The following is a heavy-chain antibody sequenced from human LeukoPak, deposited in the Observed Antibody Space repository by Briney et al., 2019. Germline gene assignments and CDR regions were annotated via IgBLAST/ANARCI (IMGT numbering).Heavy chain of an antibody. J-gene: IGHJ4*02. CDR3: AKFDY. V-gene: IGHV3-9*01. CDR2: ISWNRGSI. Sequence: GGSLRLSCAASGFTFDDYAMHWVRQAPGKGLEWVSGISWNRGSIGYADSVKGRFTISRDNARNSLYLQMNSLRAEDTALYYCAKFDYWGQGTLVTVSS. CDR1: GFTFDDYA.